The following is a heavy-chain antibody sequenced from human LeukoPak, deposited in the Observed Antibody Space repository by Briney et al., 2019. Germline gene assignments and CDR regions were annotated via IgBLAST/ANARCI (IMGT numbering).Heavy chain of an antibody. J-gene: IGHJ3*02. CDR1: GFTFSSYG. Sequence: GGSLRLSCAASGFTFSSYGMHWVRQAPGKGLEWVAVIWHDGSNKYYADSVKGRFTISRDNSENTLYLQMNSLRAEDTAVYYCARDPCGGDCYAFGIWGQGTMVTVSS. CDR3: ARDPCGGDCYAFGI. D-gene: IGHD2-21*02. CDR2: IWHDGSNK. V-gene: IGHV3-33*01.